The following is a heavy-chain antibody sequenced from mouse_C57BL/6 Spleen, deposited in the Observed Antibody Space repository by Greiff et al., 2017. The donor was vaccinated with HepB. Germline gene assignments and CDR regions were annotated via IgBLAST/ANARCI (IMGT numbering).Heavy chain of an antibody. Sequence: VKLVESGPGLVQPSQSLSITCTVSGFLLTSYGVHWVRQSPGKGLEWLGVIWSGGSTDYNAAFISRLSINKDNYKSQVFFKMNSLQAADTAIYYCARIGYGSSGAMDYWGEGTSVTVSS. CDR2: IWSGGST. CDR3: ARIGYGSSGAMDY. D-gene: IGHD1-1*01. J-gene: IGHJ4*01. V-gene: IGHV2-2*01. CDR1: GFLLTSYG.